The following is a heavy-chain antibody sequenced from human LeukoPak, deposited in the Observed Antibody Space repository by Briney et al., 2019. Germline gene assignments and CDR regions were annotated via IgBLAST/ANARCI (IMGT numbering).Heavy chain of an antibody. CDR3: ARAYDYGDYCYFDY. D-gene: IGHD4-17*01. V-gene: IGHV3-7*01. Sequence: PGGSLRLSCAGSGFTFSNYWMSWVRQAPGKGLEWVANIKQDGSEKYYVDSVKGRFTISRDNARNSLYLQVNSLRPDDTAVYYCARAYDYGDYCYFDYWGQGTLVTVSS. J-gene: IGHJ4*02. CDR1: GFTFSNYW. CDR2: IKQDGSEK.